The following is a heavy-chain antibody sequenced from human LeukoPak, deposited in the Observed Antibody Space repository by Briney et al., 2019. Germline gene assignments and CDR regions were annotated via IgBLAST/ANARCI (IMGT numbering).Heavy chain of an antibody. D-gene: IGHD6-19*01. CDR1: GFTFSSYT. J-gene: IGHJ4*02. CDR3: ARVMYSSGWSFDY. V-gene: IGHV3-66*01. Sequence: PGGSLRLSCAASGFTFSSYTMNWVRQAPGRGLEWVSLIYSGGSTYYADSVKGRFTISRDNSKNTLYLQMNSLRAEDTAVYYCARVMYSSGWSFDYWGQGTLVTVS. CDR2: IYSGGST.